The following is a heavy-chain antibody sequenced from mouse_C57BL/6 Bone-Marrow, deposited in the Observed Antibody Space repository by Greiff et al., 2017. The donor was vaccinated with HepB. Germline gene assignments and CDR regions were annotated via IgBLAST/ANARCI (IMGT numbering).Heavy chain of an antibody. D-gene: IGHD4-1*01. V-gene: IGHV5-12*01. CDR1: GFTFSDYY. Sequence: EVKLEESGGGLVQPGGSLKLSCAASGFTFSDYYMYWVRQTPEKRLEWVAYISNGGGSTYYPDTVKGRFTISRDNAKNTLYLQMSRLKSEDTAMYYCAGQELGRFAYWGQGTLVTVSA. CDR2: ISNGGGST. CDR3: AGQELGRFAY. J-gene: IGHJ3*01.